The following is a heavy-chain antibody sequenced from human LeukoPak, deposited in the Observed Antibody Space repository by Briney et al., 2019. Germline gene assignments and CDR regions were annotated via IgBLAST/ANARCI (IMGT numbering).Heavy chain of an antibody. CDR3: ATKLRGYSYGYSSGVFDY. CDR1: GGSFSGYY. D-gene: IGHD5-18*01. V-gene: IGHV4-34*01. Sequence: PSETLSLTCAVYGGSFSGYYWSWIRQPPGKGLEWIGEINHSGSTNYNPSLKSRVTISVDTSKNQFSLKLSFVTAADTAVYYCATKLRGYSYGYSSGVFDYWGQGTLVTVSS. J-gene: IGHJ4*02. CDR2: INHSGST.